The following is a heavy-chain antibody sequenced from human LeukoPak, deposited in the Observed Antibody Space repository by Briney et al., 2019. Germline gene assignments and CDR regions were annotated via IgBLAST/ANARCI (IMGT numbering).Heavy chain of an antibody. CDR3: ARENGFTEIIL. J-gene: IGHJ4*02. V-gene: IGHV3-30*03. CDR2: ISHDGAKK. CDR1: GFTFNIFG. Sequence: GGSLRLSCSASGFTFNIFGMHWVRQAPGRGLEWVAVISHDGAKKHYADSVKGRFTISRDTSKTTLFLQMDSLRVEDTAVYYCARENGFTEIILWGQGTLVTVSS. D-gene: IGHD6-25*01.